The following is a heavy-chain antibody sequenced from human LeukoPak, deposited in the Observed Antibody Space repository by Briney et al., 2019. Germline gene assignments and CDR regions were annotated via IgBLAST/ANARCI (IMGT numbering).Heavy chain of an antibody. D-gene: IGHD5-12*01. J-gene: IGHJ6*02. Sequence: GGSLRLSCAASGFTFSSYAMSWVRQAPGKGLEWVSAISGSGGSTYYADSVKGRFTISRDNSKNTLYLQMNSLRAEDTAVYYCAKAGSKRGGYDFYYYGMDVWGRGTTVTVSS. CDR1: GFTFSSYA. CDR3: AKAGSKRGGYDFYYYGMDV. CDR2: ISGSGGST. V-gene: IGHV3-23*01.